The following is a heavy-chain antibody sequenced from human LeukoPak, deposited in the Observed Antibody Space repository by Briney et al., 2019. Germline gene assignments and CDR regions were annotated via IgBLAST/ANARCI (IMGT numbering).Heavy chain of an antibody. Sequence: ASVKVSCKASGYTFTGYYMHWVRQAPGQGLEWMGWINPNSGGTIYAQKFQGRVTMTRDTSISTAYMELSRLRSDDTAVYYCAREGCSSTSCLGWFDPWGQGTLVTVSS. CDR3: AREGCSSTSCLGWFDP. D-gene: IGHD2-2*01. J-gene: IGHJ5*02. V-gene: IGHV1-2*02. CDR2: INPNSGGT. CDR1: GYTFTGYY.